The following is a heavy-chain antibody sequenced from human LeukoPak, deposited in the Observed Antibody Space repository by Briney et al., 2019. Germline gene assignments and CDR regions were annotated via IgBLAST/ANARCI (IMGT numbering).Heavy chain of an antibody. CDR2: IYYSGST. CDR3: ARQALCSGGSCYWFDP. V-gene: IGHV4-59*01. D-gene: IGHD2-15*01. J-gene: IGHJ5*02. CDR1: GGSISSYY. Sequence: SETLSLTCTVSGGSISSYYWSWIRQPPGKGLEWIGYIYYSGSTNYNPSLKSRVTISVDTSKNQFSLKLSSVTAADTAVYYCARQALCSGGSCYWFDPWGQGTLVTVSS.